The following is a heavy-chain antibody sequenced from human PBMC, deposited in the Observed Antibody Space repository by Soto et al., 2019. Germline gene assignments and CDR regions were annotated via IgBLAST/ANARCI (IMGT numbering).Heavy chain of an antibody. V-gene: IGHV4-39*01. D-gene: IGHD2-2*01. Sequence: SETLSLTCTVSGGSISSSSYYWGWIRQPPGKGLEWIGSIYYSGSTYYNPSLKSRVTISVDTSKNQFSLKLSSVTAADTAVYYCARCVTLFEVPAPMKRDYYGRDVWDHGIT. J-gene: IGHJ6*02. CDR1: GGSISSSSYY. CDR3: ARCVTLFEVPAPMKRDYYGRDV. CDR2: IYYSGST.